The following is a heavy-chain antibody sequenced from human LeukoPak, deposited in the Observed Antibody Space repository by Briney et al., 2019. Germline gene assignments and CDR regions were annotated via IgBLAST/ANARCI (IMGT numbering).Heavy chain of an antibody. CDR2: IYYNGST. CDR1: GRSVSSGGYD. CDR3: ARGPTYSYGKDFDY. V-gene: IGHV4-31*03. J-gene: IGHJ4*02. D-gene: IGHD5-18*01. Sequence: SQTRSLTSTVSGRSVSSGGYDWSWIRQHPVKGLEGIGHIYYNGSTYYNPSLKSRVTISVDTSKTQFSLKLSSVTAADTSVYYCARGPTYSYGKDFDYWGQGTLVTVSS.